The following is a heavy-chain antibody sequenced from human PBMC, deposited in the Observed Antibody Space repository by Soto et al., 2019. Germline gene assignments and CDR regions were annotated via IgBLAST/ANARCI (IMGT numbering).Heavy chain of an antibody. CDR3: ARGRGFRPSYCSSTSCRYYYYYYGMDV. V-gene: IGHV1-46*01. J-gene: IGHJ6*02. Sequence: ASVKVSCKASGYTFTSYYMHWVRQAPGQGLEWMGIINPSGGSTSYAQKFQGRVTMTRDTPTSTVYMELSSLRSEDTAVYYCARGRGFRPSYCSSTSCRYYYYYYGMDVWGQGTTVTVSS. D-gene: IGHD2-2*01. CDR1: GYTFTSYY. CDR2: INPSGGST.